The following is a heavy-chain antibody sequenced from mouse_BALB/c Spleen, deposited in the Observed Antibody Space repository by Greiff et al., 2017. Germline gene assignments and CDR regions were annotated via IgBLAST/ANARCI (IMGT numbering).Heavy chain of an antibody. CDR1: GFTFSSYG. V-gene: IGHV5-6-3*01. J-gene: IGHJ1*01. Sequence: EVMLVESGGGLVQPGGSLKLSCAASGFTFSSYGMSWVRQTPDKRLELVATINSNGGSTYYPDSVKGRFTISRDNAKNTLYLQMSSLKSEDTAMYYCAREDYYGSSLYWYFDVWGAGTTVTVSS. CDR3: AREDYYGSSLYWYFDV. CDR2: INSNGGST. D-gene: IGHD1-1*01.